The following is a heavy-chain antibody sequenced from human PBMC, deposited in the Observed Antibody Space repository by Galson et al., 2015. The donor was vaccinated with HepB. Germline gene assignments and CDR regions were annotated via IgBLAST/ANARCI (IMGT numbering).Heavy chain of an antibody. Sequence: PALVKPTQTLTLTCTFSGFSLSTSGVGVGWIRQPPGKALEWLALIYWDDDKRYSPSLKSRLTITKDTSKNQVVLTMTNMDPVDTATYYCAHSRYCSSTSCTALYLAFDIWGQGTMVTVSS. V-gene: IGHV2-5*02. CDR2: IYWDDDK. D-gene: IGHD2-2*01. J-gene: IGHJ3*02. CDR3: AHSRYCSSTSCTALYLAFDI. CDR1: GFSLSTSGVG.